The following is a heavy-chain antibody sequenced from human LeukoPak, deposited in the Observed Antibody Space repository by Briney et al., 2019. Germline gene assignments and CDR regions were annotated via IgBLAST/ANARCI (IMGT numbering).Heavy chain of an antibody. CDR2: IDSSSSTI. V-gene: IGHV3-48*01. CDR1: GFTFSSYS. J-gene: IGHJ4*02. Sequence: GGSLRLSCAASGFTFSSYSMNWVRQAPGKGLEWVSYIDSSSSTIYYADSVKGRFTISRDNAKNSLYLQMNSLRAEDTAVYYCASPFDYWGQGTLVTVSS. CDR3: ASPFDY.